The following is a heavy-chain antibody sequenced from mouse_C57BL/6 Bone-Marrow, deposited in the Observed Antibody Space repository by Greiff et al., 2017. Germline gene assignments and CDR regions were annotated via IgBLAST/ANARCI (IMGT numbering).Heavy chain of an antibody. CDR1: GYTFTSYT. CDR3: ANPGDYYGRS. J-gene: IGHJ2*01. V-gene: IGHV1-4*01. D-gene: IGHD1-1*01. CDR2: INPSSGYT. Sequence: QVQLQQSGAELARPGASVKMSCKASGYTFTSYTMRWVKQRPGQGLEWIGYINPSSGYTKYNQKFKDKATLTADKSSSTAYMHLSSLTSEDSAVYCCANPGDYYGRSWGPGATLAVS.